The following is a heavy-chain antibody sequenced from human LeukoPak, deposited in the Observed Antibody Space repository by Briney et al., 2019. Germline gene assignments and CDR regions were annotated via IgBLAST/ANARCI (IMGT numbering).Heavy chain of an antibody. CDR1: GLTFNNYV. Sequence: GGSLRLSCATSGLTFNNYVMTWVRQAPEKGLEWVSSISSSGRSTYYADSVRGGFTISRDNSKNTLFLQMNTLRADDTAVYYGAKEVPYLDYWGRGTLVTVSS. V-gene: IGHV3-23*01. CDR3: AKEVPYLDY. CDR2: ISSSGRST. J-gene: IGHJ4*02. D-gene: IGHD1-1*01.